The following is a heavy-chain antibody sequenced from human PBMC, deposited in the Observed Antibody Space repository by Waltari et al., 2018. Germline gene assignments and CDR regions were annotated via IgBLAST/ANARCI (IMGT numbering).Heavy chain of an antibody. CDR1: GGSFSGYY. CDR2: INHSGST. Sequence: QVQLQQWGAGLLKPSETLSLTCAVYGGSFSGYYWSWIRQPPGKGLEWIGEINHSGSTNYNPSLKSRVTISVDTSKNQFSLKLSSVTAADTAVYYCARDRGRYCSGGSCYRPTYYYYGMDVWGQGTTVTVSS. CDR3: ARDRGRYCSGGSCYRPTYYYYGMDV. D-gene: IGHD2-15*01. J-gene: IGHJ6*02. V-gene: IGHV4-34*01.